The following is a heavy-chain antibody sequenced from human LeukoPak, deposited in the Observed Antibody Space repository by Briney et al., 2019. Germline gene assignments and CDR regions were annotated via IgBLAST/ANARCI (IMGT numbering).Heavy chain of an antibody. D-gene: IGHD3-10*01. J-gene: IGHJ4*02. CDR3: AKAGYFYGSGNYSEYSSDY. CDR2: ISASGGRA. Sequence: PGGSLRLSCEASGFTFSSYAMTWVRQAPGKGLEWVSIISASGGRAFYAESLKGRFTISRDNSQSTLFLQMNSLRAEDTAVYYCAKAGYFYGSGNYSEYSSDYSGRGTLVTVSS. V-gene: IGHV3-23*01. CDR1: GFTFSSYA.